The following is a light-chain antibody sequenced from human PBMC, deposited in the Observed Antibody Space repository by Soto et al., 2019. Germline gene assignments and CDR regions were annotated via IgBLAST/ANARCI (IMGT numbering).Light chain of an antibody. CDR2: AAS. J-gene: IGKJ3*01. Sequence: DIQMTQSPSAVSASVGDRVTITCRASQDIRSWLAWYQQKPGKAPNLLIYAASSLQSGVPSRFSGSGYGTDFSLTISSLQAEDCATYYCQQADSFPFTFGPGTKVDIK. CDR3: QQADSFPFT. CDR1: QDIRSW. V-gene: IGKV1-12*01.